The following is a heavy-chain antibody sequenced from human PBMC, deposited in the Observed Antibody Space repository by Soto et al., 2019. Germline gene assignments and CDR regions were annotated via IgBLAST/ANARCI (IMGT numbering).Heavy chain of an antibody. V-gene: IGHV1-69*13. CDR3: ARGNILTGPAPTFYYGMDV. Sequence: SVKVSCKASGGTFSSYAISWVRQAPGQGLEWMGGIIPIFGTANYAQKFQGRVTITADESTSTAYMELSSLRSEDTAVYYCARGNILTGPAPTFYYGMDVWGQGTTVTVSS. D-gene: IGHD3-9*01. CDR2: IIPIFGTA. J-gene: IGHJ6*02. CDR1: GGTFSSYA.